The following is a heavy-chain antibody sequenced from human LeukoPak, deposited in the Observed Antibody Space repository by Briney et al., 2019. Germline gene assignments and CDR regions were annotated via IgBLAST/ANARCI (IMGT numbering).Heavy chain of an antibody. CDR3: ARFDILTGYPLDY. Sequence: GGSLRLSCAASGFTFSSYSMNWVRQAPGKGLEWVSSISSSSSYIYYADSVKGRFTISRDNAKNSLYLQMNSLRAEDTAVYYCARFDILTGYPLDYWGQGTLVTVSS. CDR2: ISSSSSYI. D-gene: IGHD3-9*01. J-gene: IGHJ4*02. CDR1: GFTFSSYS. V-gene: IGHV3-21*01.